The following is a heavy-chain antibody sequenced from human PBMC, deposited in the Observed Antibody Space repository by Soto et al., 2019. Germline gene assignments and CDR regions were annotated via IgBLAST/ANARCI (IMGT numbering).Heavy chain of an antibody. J-gene: IGHJ4*02. CDR2: VYNSGST. V-gene: IGHV4-39*01. D-gene: IGHD3-16*01. CDR1: GGSINSNSYY. Sequence: QLQLQESGPGLVKPSETLSLTCTVSGGSINSNSYYWGWIRQPPGKGLEWIGTVYNSGSTYYNTYLKSRVTLSVDTSKNRFSLKLSSVTAAETAVYYCARHDYTSSESSYFDYWGQGTLVSVSS. CDR3: ARHDYTSSESSYFDY.